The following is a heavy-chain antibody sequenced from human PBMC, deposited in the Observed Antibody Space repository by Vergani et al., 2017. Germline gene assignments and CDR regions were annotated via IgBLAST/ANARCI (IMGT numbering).Heavy chain of an antibody. CDR3: ARAFGKTGSFDY. D-gene: IGHD3-10*01. CDR2: ISSSSSTI. Sequence: EVQLVESGGGLVKPGGSLRLSCAASGFTFSSYSMNWVRQAPGKGLEWVSSISSSSSTIYYADSVKGRFTISRDNAKNSLYLQMNSLRAEDTAVYYCARAFGKTGSFDYWGQGTLVTVSS. J-gene: IGHJ4*02. V-gene: IGHV3-21*01. CDR1: GFTFSSYS.